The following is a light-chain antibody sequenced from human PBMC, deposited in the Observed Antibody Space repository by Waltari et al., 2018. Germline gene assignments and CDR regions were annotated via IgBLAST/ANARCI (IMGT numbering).Light chain of an antibody. CDR3: CSYAGSGSSVV. J-gene: IGLJ2*01. V-gene: IGLV2-23*02. Sequence: QSALTQPASVSGSPGQSITISCTGTSSDVGNYNLVSWYQQHPGKAPKLIIYEVSQRPSGVSIRFSGSKSGTTASLTISGLQVEDEADFYCCSYAGSGSSVVFGGGTKLTVL. CDR1: SSDVGNYNL. CDR2: EVS.